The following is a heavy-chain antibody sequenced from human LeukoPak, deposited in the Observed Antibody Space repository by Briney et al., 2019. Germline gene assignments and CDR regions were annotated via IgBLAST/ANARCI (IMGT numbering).Heavy chain of an antibody. CDR3: AREADCSGGGCYRGAFDI. V-gene: IGHV3-33*01. CDR1: GFTFSTYG. Sequence: GGSLRLSCAASGFTFSTYGMHWVRQAPGKGLEWVAVIWFDGNNKYYSDSVKGRFTISRDNSKNTLYLQMNSLRAEDTAVYYCAREADCSGGGCYRGAFDIWGQGTMVAVSS. D-gene: IGHD2-15*01. CDR2: IWFDGNNK. J-gene: IGHJ3*02.